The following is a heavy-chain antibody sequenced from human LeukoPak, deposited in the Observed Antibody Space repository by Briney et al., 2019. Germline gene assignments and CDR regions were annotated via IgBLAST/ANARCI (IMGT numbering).Heavy chain of an antibody. CDR3: AKDVTYYYDSSDYYPRDYYYYMDV. Sequence: GGSLRLSCAASGFTFSSYGMHWVRQAPGKGLEWVAFIRYDGSNKYYADSVKGRFTISRDNSKNTLYLQMNSLRAEDTAVYYCAKDVTYYYDSSDYYPRDYYYYMDVWGKGTTVTISS. V-gene: IGHV3-30*02. CDR2: IRYDGSNK. D-gene: IGHD3-22*01. CDR1: GFTFSSYG. J-gene: IGHJ6*03.